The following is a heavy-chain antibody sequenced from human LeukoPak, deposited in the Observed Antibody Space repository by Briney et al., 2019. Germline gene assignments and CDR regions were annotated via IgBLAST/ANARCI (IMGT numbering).Heavy chain of an antibody. V-gene: IGHV3-21*01. Sequence: GGSLRLSCAASGFTFSSYYMNWVRQAPGKGLEWVSSISSSTSYIYYADSVKGRFTISRDNSRNTLYLQVNSLRAEDTAVYYCARDRYSSMWSVFEYWGQGALVTVSS. CDR2: ISSSTSYI. J-gene: IGHJ4*02. CDR3: ARDRYSSMWSVFEY. D-gene: IGHD6-13*01. CDR1: GFTFSSYY.